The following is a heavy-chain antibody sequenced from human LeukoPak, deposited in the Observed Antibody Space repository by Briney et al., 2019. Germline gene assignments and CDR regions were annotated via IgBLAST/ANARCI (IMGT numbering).Heavy chain of an antibody. J-gene: IGHJ4*02. Sequence: PSETLSLTCAVYGGSFSGYYWSWIRQPPGKGLEWIGEINHSGSTNYNPSLKSRVTISVDTSKNQFSLKLSSVTAADTAVYYCARNVGSGSSSADDYWGQGTLVTVSS. D-gene: IGHD6-6*01. CDR2: INHSGST. V-gene: IGHV4-34*01. CDR3: ARNVGSGSSSADDY. CDR1: GGSFSGYY.